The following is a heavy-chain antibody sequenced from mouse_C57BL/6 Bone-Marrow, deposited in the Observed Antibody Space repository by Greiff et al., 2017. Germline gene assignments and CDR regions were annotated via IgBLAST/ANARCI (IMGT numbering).Heavy chain of an antibody. D-gene: IGHD1-1*01. Sequence: EVNLVESGGGLVKPGGSLKLSCAASGFTFSSYAMSWVRQTPEKRLEWVATISDGGSYTYYPDNVKGRFTISRDNAKNNLYLQMSHLKSEDTAMYYCARPFITTTAMDYWGQGTSVTVSS. V-gene: IGHV5-4*03. CDR3: ARPFITTTAMDY. CDR2: ISDGGSYT. CDR1: GFTFSSYA. J-gene: IGHJ4*01.